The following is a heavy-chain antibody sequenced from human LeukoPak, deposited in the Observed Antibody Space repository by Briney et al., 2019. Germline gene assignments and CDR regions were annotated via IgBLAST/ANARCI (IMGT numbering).Heavy chain of an antibody. CDR2: IYHSGST. CDR3: ARVDAQGVPSP. D-gene: IGHD3-16*01. CDR1: GASISSGRNY. J-gene: IGHJ5*02. V-gene: IGHV4-39*01. Sequence: EPSETLSLTCTVSGASISSGRNYWGWVRQSTGKGLEWIGYIYHSGSTYYNPSLKSRVTISVDRSKNQFSLRLSSVTAADTALYYCARVDAQGVPSPWGQGTLVTVSS.